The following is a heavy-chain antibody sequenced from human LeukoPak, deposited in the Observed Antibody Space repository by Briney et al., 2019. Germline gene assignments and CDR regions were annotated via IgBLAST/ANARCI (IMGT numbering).Heavy chain of an antibody. V-gene: IGHV3-30*03. J-gene: IGHJ4*02. CDR1: GFTFSSYG. Sequence: PGGSLRLSCAASGFTFSSYGMHWVRQAPGKGLEWVAVISYDGSNKYYADSVKGRFTISRDNSKNTLYLQMNSLRAEDTAVYYCTRLGGSSGVDYWGQGTLVTVSS. D-gene: IGHD6-19*01. CDR2: ISYDGSNK. CDR3: TRLGGSSGVDY.